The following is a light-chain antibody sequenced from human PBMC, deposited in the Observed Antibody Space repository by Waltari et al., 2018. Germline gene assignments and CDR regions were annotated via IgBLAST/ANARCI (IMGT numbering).Light chain of an antibody. CDR1: GSNIGAGYD. Sequence: QSVLTQPPSVSGAPGQRVTISCTGSGSNIGAGYDVHWYQQLPGKAPKLLISGVNNRPSGVPDRFSGSQSATSASLAITGLQAEDEADYFCQSYDTSLSVIFGGGTKLTVL. V-gene: IGLV1-40*01. CDR3: QSYDTSLSVI. J-gene: IGLJ2*01. CDR2: GVN.